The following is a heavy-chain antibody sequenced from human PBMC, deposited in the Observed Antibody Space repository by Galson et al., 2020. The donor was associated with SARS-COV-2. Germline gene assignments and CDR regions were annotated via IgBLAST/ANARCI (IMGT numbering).Heavy chain of an antibody. CDR3: ARDLGSYSSWGWFDP. CDR2: IKQDGSEK. Sequence: GESLKISCAASGFTFSSYWMSWVRQAPGKGLEWVANIKQDGSEKYYVDSVKGRFTISRDNAKNSLYLQMNSLRAEDTAVYYCARDLGSYSSWGWFDPWGQGTLVTVSS. D-gene: IGHD1-26*01. J-gene: IGHJ5*02. V-gene: IGHV3-7*01. CDR1: GFTFSSYW.